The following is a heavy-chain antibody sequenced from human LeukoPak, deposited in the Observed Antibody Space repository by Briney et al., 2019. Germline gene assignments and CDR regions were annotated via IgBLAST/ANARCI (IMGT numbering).Heavy chain of an antibody. V-gene: IGHV4-59*01. CDR3: ARDRPGGYEEGY. D-gene: IGHD5-12*01. CDR1: GGSISGYY. J-gene: IGHJ4*02. CDR2: IYYSGST. Sequence: ETLSLTCTVSGGSISGYYWSWIRQPPGKGLEWIGYIYYSGSTNYNPSLKSRVTISVDTSKNQFSLKLSSVTAADTAVYYCARDRPGGYEEGYWGQGTLVTVSS.